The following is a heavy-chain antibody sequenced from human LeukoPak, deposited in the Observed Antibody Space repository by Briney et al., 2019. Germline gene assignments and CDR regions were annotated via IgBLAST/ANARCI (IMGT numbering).Heavy chain of an antibody. J-gene: IGHJ3*02. Sequence: PGGSLRLSCAASGFTFSSYEMNWVRQAPGKGLEWVSYISSSGSTIYYADSVKGRFTISRDNAKNSLYLQMNSLRAEDTALYYCARREQWLVRYAFDIWGQGTMVTVSS. CDR2: ISSSGSTI. CDR1: GFTFSSYE. V-gene: IGHV3-48*03. CDR3: ARREQWLVRYAFDI. D-gene: IGHD6-19*01.